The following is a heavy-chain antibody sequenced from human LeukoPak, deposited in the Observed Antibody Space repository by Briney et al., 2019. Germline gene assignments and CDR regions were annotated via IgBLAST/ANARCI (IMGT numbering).Heavy chain of an antibody. D-gene: IGHD6-19*01. V-gene: IGHV4-34*01. J-gene: IGHJ4*02. CDR3: ARGAGYSSGWYGY. CDR2: INHSGST. Sequence: SETLSFTCAVYGGSFSGYYWSWIRQPPGKGLEWIGEINHSGSTNYNPSLKSRVTISVDTSKNQFSLKLSSVTAADTAVYYCARGAGYSSGWYGYWGQGTLVTVSS. CDR1: GGSFSGYY.